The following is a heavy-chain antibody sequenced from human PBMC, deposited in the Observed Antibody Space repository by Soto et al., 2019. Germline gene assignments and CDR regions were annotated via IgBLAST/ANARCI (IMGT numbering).Heavy chain of an antibody. Sequence: GGSLRLSCAASGFTFSYYWMHWVRQAPGQRLVWVSRIHSDGSSTTYADSVKGRFTISRDNAKNTLYLQMNSLRAEDTAVYYCARGDRGAFDLWGQGTMVTVSS. CDR1: GFTFSYYW. J-gene: IGHJ3*01. V-gene: IGHV3-74*01. CDR3: ARGDRGAFDL. CDR2: IHSDGSST. D-gene: IGHD2-21*02.